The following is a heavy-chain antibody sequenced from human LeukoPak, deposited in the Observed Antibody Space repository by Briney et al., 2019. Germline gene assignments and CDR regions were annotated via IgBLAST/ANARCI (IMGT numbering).Heavy chain of an antibody. CDR2: ISGSGGST. V-gene: IGHV3-23*01. D-gene: IGHD4-23*01. CDR3: AKDPLTTVVTGGYYYYGMDV. CDR1: GFTFSSYA. Sequence: RGSLRLSCAASGFTFSSYAMSWVRQAPGKGLEWVSAISGSGGSTYYADSVKGRFTISRDNSKNTLYLQMNSLRAEDTAVYYCAKDPLTTVVTGGYYYYGMDVWGQGTTVTVSS. J-gene: IGHJ6*02.